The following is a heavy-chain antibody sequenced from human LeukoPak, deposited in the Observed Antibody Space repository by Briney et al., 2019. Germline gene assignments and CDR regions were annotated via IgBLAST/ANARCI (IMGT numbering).Heavy chain of an antibody. CDR3: GRHRQYSQHDVDY. CDR1: GYSISSGYY. CDR2: IYHSGST. Sequence: SETLSLTCTVSGYSISSGYYWGWIRQPPGKGLEWIGSIYHSGSTYYNPSLKSRVTISVDTSKNQFSLKLSSVTAADTAVYYCGRHRQYSQHDVDYWGQGTLVTVSS. V-gene: IGHV4-38-2*02. D-gene: IGHD6-13*01. J-gene: IGHJ4*02.